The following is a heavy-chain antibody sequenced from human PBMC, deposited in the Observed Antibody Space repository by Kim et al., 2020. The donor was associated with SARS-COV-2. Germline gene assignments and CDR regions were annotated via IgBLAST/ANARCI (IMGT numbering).Heavy chain of an antibody. J-gene: IGHJ4*02. Sequence: GGSLRLSCAASGFTFDDYDMSWVRQTPGKGLEWVSGISWNGGSTGYGDSVKGRFTISRDNAKNSLYLEMNSLRAEDSALYYCVRGGTTSSRSTDYWGQGTLVTVSS. CDR3: VRGGTTSSRSTDY. V-gene: IGHV3-20*04. CDR2: ISWNGGST. CDR1: GFTFDDYD. D-gene: IGHD6-19*01.